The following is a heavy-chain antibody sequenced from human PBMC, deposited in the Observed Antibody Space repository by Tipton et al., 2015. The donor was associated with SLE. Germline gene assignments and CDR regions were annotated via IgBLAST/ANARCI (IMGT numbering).Heavy chain of an antibody. J-gene: IGHJ4*02. CDR3: ARGSVRADDY. Sequence: TLSLTCAVYGGSFNHYFWRWIRQPPGKGLEWIGEVFHSGSTNYNPSLTSRVTISVETSKNQLSLSLKSVTAADTAVYYCARGSVRADDYWGQGTLVTVSS. CDR1: GGSFNHYF. CDR2: VFHSGST. D-gene: IGHD4-17*01. V-gene: IGHV4-34*01.